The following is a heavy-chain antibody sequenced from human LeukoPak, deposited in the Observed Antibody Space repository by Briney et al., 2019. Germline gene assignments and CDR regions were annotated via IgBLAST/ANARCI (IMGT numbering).Heavy chain of an antibody. V-gene: IGHV1-2*02. CDR2: INPNSGGT. CDR1: GYTFAGNY. J-gene: IGHJ5*02. CDR3: ARGNIVLMVYATEGP. Sequence: ASVKVSCKASGYTFAGNYMHWVRQAPGQGLEWMGWINPNSGGTNYAQKFQGRVTMTRDTSIGTAYMELNRLRSDDTAVYYCARGNIVLMVYATEGPWGQGTLVTVSS. D-gene: IGHD2-8*01.